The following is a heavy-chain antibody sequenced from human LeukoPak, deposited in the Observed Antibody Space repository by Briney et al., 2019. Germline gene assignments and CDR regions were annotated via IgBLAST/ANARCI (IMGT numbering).Heavy chain of an antibody. CDR3: ARVRSRSRYFDY. D-gene: IGHD2-2*01. Sequence: SETLSLTCAVYGGSFSGYYWSWIRQPPGKGLEWIGEVNHSGSTNYNPSLKSRVTISVDTSKNQFSLKLSSVTAADTAVYYCARVRSRSRYFDYWGQGTLVTVSS. CDR1: GGSFSGYY. J-gene: IGHJ4*02. CDR2: VNHSGST. V-gene: IGHV4-34*01.